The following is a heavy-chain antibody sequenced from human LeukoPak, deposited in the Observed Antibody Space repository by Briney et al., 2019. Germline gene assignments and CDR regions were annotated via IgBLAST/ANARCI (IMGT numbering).Heavy chain of an antibody. D-gene: IGHD3-3*01. CDR2: IKQDGSEK. Sequence: GGSLRLSCAASGFTFSSCWMSWVRQAPGKGLEGVANIKQDGSEKYYVDSVKGRFTISRDNAKNSLYPQMNSLRAEDTAVYYCARTQTYYDFWSGPSDPYFDYWGQGTLVTVSS. J-gene: IGHJ4*02. CDR3: ARTQTYYDFWSGPSDPYFDY. V-gene: IGHV3-7*01. CDR1: GFTFSSCW.